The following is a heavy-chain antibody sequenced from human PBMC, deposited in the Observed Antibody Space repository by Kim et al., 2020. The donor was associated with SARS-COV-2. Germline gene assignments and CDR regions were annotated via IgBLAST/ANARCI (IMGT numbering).Heavy chain of an antibody. CDR3: ARDTGHNDY. J-gene: IGHJ4*02. CDR2: ISYDGSNK. D-gene: IGHD3-10*01. CDR1: GFTFSSYA. Sequence: GGSLRLSCAASGFTFSSYAMHWVRQAPGKGLEWVAVISYDGSNKYYADSVKGRFTISRDNSKNTLYLQMNSLRAEDTAVYYCARDTGHNDYWGQGTLVTVSS. V-gene: IGHV3-30*04.